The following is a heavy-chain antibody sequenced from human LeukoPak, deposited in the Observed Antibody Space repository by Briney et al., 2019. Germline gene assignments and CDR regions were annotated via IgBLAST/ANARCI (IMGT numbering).Heavy chain of an antibody. CDR1: GFTVNTAW. J-gene: IGHJ1*01. Sequence: GGSLRLSCAASGFTVNTAWMNWVRQAPGKWLEYIGRIKSITEGGTTYYAAPVKGRFTISRDDSKNTLYLQMNSLKIEDTALYFCTSDFRLSGQGTLVTVSS. CDR2: IKSITEGGTT. CDR3: TSDFRL. V-gene: IGHV3-15*01.